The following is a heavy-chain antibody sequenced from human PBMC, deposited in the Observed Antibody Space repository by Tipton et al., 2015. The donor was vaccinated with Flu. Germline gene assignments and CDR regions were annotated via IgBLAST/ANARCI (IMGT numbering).Heavy chain of an antibody. V-gene: IGHV4-59*01. J-gene: IGHJ2*01. Sequence: TLSLTCTVSGGSISSYYWSWIRQPPGKGLEWIGYIYNSGSTNYNPSLKSRVTIPVDTSKNQFSLKLSSVTAADTAVYYCTRVSSSSSWSQDWYFDIWGRGTLVTVSS. CDR2: IYNSGST. CDR1: GGSISSYY. D-gene: IGHD6-13*01. CDR3: TRVSSSSSWSQDWYFDI.